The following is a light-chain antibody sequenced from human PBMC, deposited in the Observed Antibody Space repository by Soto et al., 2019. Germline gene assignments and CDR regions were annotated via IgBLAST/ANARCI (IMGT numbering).Light chain of an antibody. CDR3: QQYNAYPRT. CDR2: AAS. V-gene: IGKV1-16*01. J-gene: IGKJ1*01. Sequence: DIQMTQSPSSLSAYVGDSVTITCRASQDIGHYLAWFQQRPGRAPKSLIYAASNLQSGDPSRFSGSGSGTDFTLTISTVQPEDFATYYCQQYNAYPRTFGQGTKVEIK. CDR1: QDIGHY.